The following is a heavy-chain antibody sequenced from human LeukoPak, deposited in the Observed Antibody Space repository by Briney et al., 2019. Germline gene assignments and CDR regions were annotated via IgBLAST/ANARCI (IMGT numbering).Heavy chain of an antibody. D-gene: IGHD3-3*01. J-gene: IGHJ4*02. CDR3: ARQYYDFWSGYPRQTYYFDY. CDR1: GYSFSSYS. Sequence: GESLKISCKGLGYSFSSYSIGWVRQMPGKGLEWMGIIYPDVSDTRYSPSFQGQVTISADKSFSTAYLQWSSLMASDTAMYYCARQYYDFWSGYPRQTYYFDYWGQGTLVTVSS. V-gene: IGHV5-51*01. CDR2: IYPDVSDT.